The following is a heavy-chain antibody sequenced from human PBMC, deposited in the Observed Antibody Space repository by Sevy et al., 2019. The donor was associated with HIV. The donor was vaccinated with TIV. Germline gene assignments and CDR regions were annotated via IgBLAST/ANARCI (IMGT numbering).Heavy chain of an antibody. V-gene: IGHV1-2*02. J-gene: IGHJ4*02. CDR1: GYTFTGNY. CDR3: AREGYDLSRGHSAPYFDY. Sequence: AAVKVSCKTSGYTFTGNYIHWVGQAPGQGLEWMGWINTNSGDTGTKYAQKFQGRVTMTSDRSINTVYMDLTRLSPDDTAVHYCAREGYDLSRGHSAPYFDYWGQGTPVTVSS. D-gene: IGHD2-21*01. CDR2: INTNSGDTGT.